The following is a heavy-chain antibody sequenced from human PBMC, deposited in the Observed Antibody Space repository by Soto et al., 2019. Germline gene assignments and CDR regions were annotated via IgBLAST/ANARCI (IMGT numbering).Heavy chain of an antibody. J-gene: IGHJ3*02. D-gene: IGHD3-16*02. CDR1: GFTFSSYA. CDR3: AKVPLPNYDYIWWSYRNDAFDI. CDR2: ISGSGGST. V-gene: IGHV3-23*01. Sequence: EVQLLESGGGLVQPGGSLRLSCAASGFTFSSYAMSWVRQASGKGLEWVSAISGSGGSTYYAVSVKGRFTITRDNSKNTLYLQMNRHRPEDTAVYYCAKVPLPNYDYIWWSYRNDAFDIWGQGTMVTGSS.